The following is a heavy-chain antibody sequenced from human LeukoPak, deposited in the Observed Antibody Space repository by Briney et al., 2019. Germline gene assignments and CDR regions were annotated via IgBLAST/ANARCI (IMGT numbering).Heavy chain of an antibody. CDR1: GFTFSQFF. J-gene: IGHJ4*02. V-gene: IGHV3-15*01. CDR3: TIENWGRGDS. CDR2: IQLKNDDWTA. D-gene: IGHD7-27*01. Sequence: GGSLRLSCAASGFTFSQFFMSWVRQAPGEGLEWVGRIQLKNDDWTADYAAPVQGRFTISRDDSLSMLYLQMNSLTPGDTGVYYCTIENWGRGDSWGQGTLVTVSS.